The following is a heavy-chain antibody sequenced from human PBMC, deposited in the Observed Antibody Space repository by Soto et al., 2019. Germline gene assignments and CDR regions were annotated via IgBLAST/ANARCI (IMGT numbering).Heavy chain of an antibody. CDR2: ISGSGGST. D-gene: IGHD5-12*01. CDR1: GFTFSSYA. V-gene: IGHV3-23*01. J-gene: IGHJ4*02. CDR3: AKDGWLQFGGFDY. Sequence: GGSLRLSCAASGFTFSSYAMSWVHQAPGKGLEWVSAISGSGGSTYYADSVKGRFTISRDNSKNTLYLQMNSLRAEDTAVYYCAKDGWLQFGGFDYWGQGTLVTVSS.